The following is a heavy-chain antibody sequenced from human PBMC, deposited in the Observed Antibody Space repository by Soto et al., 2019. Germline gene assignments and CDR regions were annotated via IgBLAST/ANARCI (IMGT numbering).Heavy chain of an antibody. J-gene: IGHJ4*02. CDR2: ISWDGGST. V-gene: IGHV3-43*01. CDR1: GFTFDDYT. D-gene: IGHD6-6*01. CDR3: AKDGIAARPFDY. Sequence: GGSLRLSCAASGFTFDDYTMHWVRQAPGKGLEWVSLISWDGGSTYYADSVKGRFTISRDNSKNSLYLQMNSLRTEDAALYYCAKDGIAARPFDYWGRGTLVTVSS.